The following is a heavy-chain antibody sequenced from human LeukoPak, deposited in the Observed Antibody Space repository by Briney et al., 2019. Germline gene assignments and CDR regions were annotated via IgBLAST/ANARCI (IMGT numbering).Heavy chain of an antibody. Sequence: GGSLRLSCAASGFTFDDYGMHWVRQAPGKGLEWVSGISWNSDNIGYADSVKGRFTISRNNAKNSLYLQMNSLRAEDTALYYCAKGTLSSTWSPSDYWGQGTLVTVSS. CDR3: AKGTLSSTWSPSDY. CDR1: GFTFDDYG. V-gene: IGHV3-9*01. J-gene: IGHJ4*02. D-gene: IGHD6-13*01. CDR2: ISWNSDNI.